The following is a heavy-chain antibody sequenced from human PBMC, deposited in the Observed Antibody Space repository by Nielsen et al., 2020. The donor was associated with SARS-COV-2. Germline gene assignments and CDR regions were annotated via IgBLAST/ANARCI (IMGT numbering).Heavy chain of an antibody. CDR3: ARPSLLWFGEFIH. D-gene: IGHD3-10*01. Sequence: SETLSLTCTVSGGSVRSGSYFWSWIRRPAGKALEWIGRIYPSGSTNYNPSLESRVTISVDTSKNQFSLRLTSVTAADTARYYCARPSLLWFGEFIHWGQGTLVTVSS. CDR1: GGSVRSGSYF. CDR2: IYPSGST. J-gene: IGHJ4*02. V-gene: IGHV4-61*02.